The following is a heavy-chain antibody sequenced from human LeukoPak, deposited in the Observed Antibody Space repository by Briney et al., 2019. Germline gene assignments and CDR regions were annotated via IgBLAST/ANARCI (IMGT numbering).Heavy chain of an antibody. J-gene: IGHJ4*02. V-gene: IGHV1-8*01. D-gene: IGHD6-13*01. Sequence: ASVKVSCKASGYTFTSYDINWVRQATGQGFEWMGWMNPNSGNTGYAQKFQGRVTMTRNTFISTAYMELSSLRSEDTAVYYCARMRSIAAAGTPVGSYWGQGTLVTVSS. CDR2: MNPNSGNT. CDR3: ARMRSIAAAGTPVGSY. CDR1: GYTFTSYD.